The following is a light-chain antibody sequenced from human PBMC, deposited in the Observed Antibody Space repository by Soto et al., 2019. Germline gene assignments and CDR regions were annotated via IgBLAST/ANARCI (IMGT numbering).Light chain of an antibody. Sequence: DIQMTQSPSSLSASVGDRVTITCRASQSISSYLNWYQQKPGKAPKLLIYAASSLQSGVPSRFSGSGSGTDFTLHISSLQPEDFATYYCQPSYSTPVTFGQGTKLEIK. J-gene: IGKJ2*01. V-gene: IGKV1-39*01. CDR3: QPSYSTPVT. CDR1: QSISSY. CDR2: AAS.